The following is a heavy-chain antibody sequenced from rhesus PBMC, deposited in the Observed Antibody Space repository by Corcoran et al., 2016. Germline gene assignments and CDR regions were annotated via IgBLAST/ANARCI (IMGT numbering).Heavy chain of an antibody. CDR1: GFSLTTSGMG. V-gene: IGHV2-174*01. CDR3: TRRPTWGFEFDF. J-gene: IGHJ4*01. Sequence: QVTLKESGPALVKPTQTLTLTCTFSGFSLTTSGMGVGWVRHPPGKALEWLAFIYWDDGKHYSTSLKTRVTISKDTSKNQVVLTMTNMDPVDTATYYCTRRPTWGFEFDFWGQGVLVTVSP. D-gene: IGHD7-45*01. CDR2: IYWDDGK.